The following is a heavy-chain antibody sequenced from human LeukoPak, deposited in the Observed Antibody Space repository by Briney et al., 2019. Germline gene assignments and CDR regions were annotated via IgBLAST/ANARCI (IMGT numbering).Heavy chain of an antibody. CDR2: INHSGST. D-gene: IGHD3-16*02. V-gene: IGHV4-34*01. Sequence: PSETLSLTCAVYGGSFSGYYWSWIRQPPGKGLEWIGEINHSGSTNYNPSLKSRVTISVDTSKNQFSLKLSSVTAADSAVYYCARGSHYDYVWGSYRYSRDYFDYWGQGTLVTVSS. CDR1: GGSFSGYY. CDR3: ARGSHYDYVWGSYRYSRDYFDY. J-gene: IGHJ4*02.